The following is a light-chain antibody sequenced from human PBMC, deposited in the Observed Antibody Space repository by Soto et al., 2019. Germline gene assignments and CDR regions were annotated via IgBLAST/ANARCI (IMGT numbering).Light chain of an antibody. J-gene: IGKJ1*01. V-gene: IGKV3-20*01. CDR1: QSVSSSY. CDR2: GAS. CDR3: QQYGSSSWT. Sequence: EIVLTQSPGTLSLSPGERATLSCRASQSVSSSYLAWYQQKPGQAPRLLIYGASSRATGIPDRFSGSGSGTDFTLTSIRLEPEDVAVYYCQQYGSSSWTFGQGTKVEIK.